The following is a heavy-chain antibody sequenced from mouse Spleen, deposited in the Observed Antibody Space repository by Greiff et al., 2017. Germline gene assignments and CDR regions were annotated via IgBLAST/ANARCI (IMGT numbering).Heavy chain of an antibody. J-gene: IGHJ4*01. V-gene: IGHV14-2*01. CDR3: AREGLFSYAMDY. CDR2: IDPEDGAT. CDR1: GFNIKDYY. D-gene: IGHD1-1*01. Sequence: EVQGVESGAELVKPGASVKLSCTASGFNIKDYYMHWVKQRTEQGLEWIGRIDPEDGATKYAPKFQGKATITADTSSNTAYLQLSSLTSEDTAVYYCAREGLFSYAMDYWGQGTSVTVSS.